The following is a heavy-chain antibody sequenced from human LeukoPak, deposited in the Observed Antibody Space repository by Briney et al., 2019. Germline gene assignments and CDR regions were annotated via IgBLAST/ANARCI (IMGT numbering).Heavy chain of an antibody. Sequence: GGSLRLSCAASGFTFSSYAMSWVRQAPGKGLEWVSVISDNGGSTYYADSVKGRFTISRDNSKNTLYLQMNSLRAEDTAVYYCAKDPMYYDFWSGTPAGWFDPWGQGTLVTVSS. CDR1: GFTFSSYA. CDR3: AKDPMYYDFWSGTPAGWFDP. D-gene: IGHD3-3*01. CDR2: ISDNGGST. V-gene: IGHV3-23*01. J-gene: IGHJ5*02.